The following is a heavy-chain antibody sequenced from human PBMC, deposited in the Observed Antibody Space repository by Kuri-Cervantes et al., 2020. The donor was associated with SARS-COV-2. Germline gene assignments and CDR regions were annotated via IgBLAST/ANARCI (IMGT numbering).Heavy chain of an antibody. J-gene: IGHJ5*02. V-gene: IGHV3-11*04. D-gene: IGHD3-3*01. Sequence: GESLKISCAASGFTFSDYYMSWIRQAPGKGLEWVSYISSSGSTIYYADSVKGRFTISRDNAKNSLYLQMNSLRAEDTAVYYCARVMKDYDFWSGYSEYQNWFDPWGQGTLVTVSS. CDR3: ARVMKDYDFWSGYSEYQNWFDP. CDR2: ISSSGSTI. CDR1: GFTFSDYY.